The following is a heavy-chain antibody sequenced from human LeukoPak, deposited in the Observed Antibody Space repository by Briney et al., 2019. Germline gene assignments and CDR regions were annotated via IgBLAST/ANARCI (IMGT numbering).Heavy chain of an antibody. J-gene: IGHJ5*02. CDR1: GYTLTELS. CDR3: ATLIAVAGTSWFDP. Sequence: GASVKVSCKVSGYTLTELSMHWVRQAPGKGLEWMGRFDPEDGETIYAQKLQGRVPMTEDTSTDTVYMELSSLRSEDMAVYYCATLIAVAGTSWFDPWGQGTLVTVSS. CDR2: FDPEDGET. V-gene: IGHV1-24*01. D-gene: IGHD6-19*01.